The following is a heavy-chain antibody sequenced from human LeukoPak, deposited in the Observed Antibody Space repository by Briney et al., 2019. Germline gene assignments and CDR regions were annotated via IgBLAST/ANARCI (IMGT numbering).Heavy chain of an antibody. CDR1: GFTFSNYW. CDR2: IDPDGSEA. D-gene: IGHD6-13*01. V-gene: IGHV3-7*01. Sequence: PGGSLRLSCAASGFTFSNYWMSWVRQAPGKGLEWVANIDPDGSEAQYVGSVKGRFTTSRDNAKNSLYLQMNSLRAEDTAVYYCARGSSSLASSDYWGQGTLVTVSS. J-gene: IGHJ4*02. CDR3: ARGSSSLASSDY.